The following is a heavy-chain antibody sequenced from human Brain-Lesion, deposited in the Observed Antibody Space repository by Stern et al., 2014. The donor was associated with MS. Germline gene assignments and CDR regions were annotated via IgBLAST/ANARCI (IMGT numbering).Heavy chain of an antibody. CDR2: VSYRGSP. J-gene: IGHJ4*02. Sequence: VQLVESGPGLVKPSETLSLTCTVSGGSISRSTYYWGWLRLSPGKGLEWIGSVSYRGSPFYNPSLKRRVPISVHISTNQFSLPLASVPAADTGLYYCARASGLFEYWGQGVLVTVSS. D-gene: IGHD3-16*01. V-gene: IGHV4-39*01. CDR3: ARASGLFEY. CDR1: GGSISRSTYY.